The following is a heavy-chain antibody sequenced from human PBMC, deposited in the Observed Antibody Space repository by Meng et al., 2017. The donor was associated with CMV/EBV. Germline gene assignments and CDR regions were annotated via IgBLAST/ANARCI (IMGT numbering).Heavy chain of an antibody. D-gene: IGHD2-2*01. CDR1: GFTSSSNY. CDR3: AREGGGSTRGYYFDY. CDR2: IFSGGST. J-gene: IGHJ4*02. Sequence: GGSLRPSCAASGFTSSSNYMSWVRQAPGKGLEWASVIFSGGSTYYADSVKGRFTISRDNSKTTLYLQMNSLRAEDTAVYYCAREGGGSTRGYYFDYWGQGTLVTVSS. V-gene: IGHV3-53*01.